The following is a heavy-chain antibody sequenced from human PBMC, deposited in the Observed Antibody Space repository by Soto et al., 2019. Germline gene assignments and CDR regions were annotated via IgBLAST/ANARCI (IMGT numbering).Heavy chain of an antibody. CDR3: ARVVILVPTASTHYYYHMDV. CDR1: GGTFSNYA. CDR2: IIPIVGTG. D-gene: IGHD2-2*01. Sequence: QVQLVQSGAEVRKPGSSVTVSCKASGGTFSNYAISWVRQAPGQGLEWVGGIIPIVGTGSYAQKFQGRVTITADEPTTTAYMELSSLRFEDTAVYYCARVVILVPTASTHYYYHMDVWGPGTTVTVSS. J-gene: IGHJ6*02. V-gene: IGHV1-69*01.